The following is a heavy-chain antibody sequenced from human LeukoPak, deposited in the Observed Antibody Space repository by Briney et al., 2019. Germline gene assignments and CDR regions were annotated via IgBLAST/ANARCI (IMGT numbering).Heavy chain of an antibody. CDR2: IWYDGSNK. Sequence: GGSLRLSCAASGFTFSSYGMHWVRQAPGKGLEWVAVIWYDGSNKYYADSVKGRFTISRDNSKNTLYLQMNSLRAEDTAAYYCAKDGRDDYFDYWGQGTLVTVSS. J-gene: IGHJ4*02. V-gene: IGHV3-30*02. CDR3: AKDGRDDYFDY. CDR1: GFTFSSYG.